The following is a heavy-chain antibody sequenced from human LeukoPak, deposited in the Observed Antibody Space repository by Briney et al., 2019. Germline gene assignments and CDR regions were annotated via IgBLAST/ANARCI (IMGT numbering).Heavy chain of an antibody. CDR2: IYYSGST. D-gene: IGHD1-1*01. V-gene: IGHV4-59*01. CDR3: ARYLTGTATFDY. Sequence: SETLFLTCTVSGDSINNYLWSWIRQPPGKGLEWIGYIYYSGSTNYNPSLRSRVTISVDTSKNQFSLKLSSVTAADTAMYYCARYLTGTATFDYWGQGTLVTVSA. J-gene: IGHJ4*02. CDR1: GDSINNYL.